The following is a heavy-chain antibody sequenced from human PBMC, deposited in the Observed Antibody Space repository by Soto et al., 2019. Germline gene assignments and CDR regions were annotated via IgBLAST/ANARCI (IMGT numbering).Heavy chain of an antibody. CDR3: AGQTFTIAAESYGSSNWFDP. Sequence: PSETLSLTCTASGGSITSSSHFWGWVRQPPGKGLEWIGTIYFTGNTYYTPSLKSRLTMSIDTSKNEFSLRLNSVTAADTAVYYCAGQTFTIAAESYGSSNWFDPWGPGNLVTVSS. CDR1: GGSITSSSHF. J-gene: IGHJ5*02. CDR2: IYFTGNT. V-gene: IGHV4-39*01. D-gene: IGHD3-9*01.